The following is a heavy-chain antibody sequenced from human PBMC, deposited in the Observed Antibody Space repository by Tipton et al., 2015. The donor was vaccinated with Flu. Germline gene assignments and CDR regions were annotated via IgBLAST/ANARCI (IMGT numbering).Heavy chain of an antibody. J-gene: IGHJ6*02. V-gene: IGHV4-59*01. CDR3: ARESLPDYYYYYGLDV. CDR2: IYYSGST. Sequence: LRLSCTVSGGSISDYYWSWIRQPPGKGLEWIGYIYYSGSTNYNPSLKSRVIISGDTSKNQLSLKLSSVTAADTAVYYCARESLPDYYYYYGLDVWGQGTTVTASS. CDR1: GGSISDYY.